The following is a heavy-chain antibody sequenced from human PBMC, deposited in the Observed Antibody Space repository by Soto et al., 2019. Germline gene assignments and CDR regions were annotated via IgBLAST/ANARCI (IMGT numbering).Heavy chain of an antibody. CDR2: MNPNSGNT. D-gene: IGHD6-19*01. Sequence: GASVKVSCKASGYTFTSYDINWVRQATGQGLEWMGWMNPNSGNTGYAQKFQGRVTMTRNTSISTAYMELSSLRSEDTAVYYCATDFSEYSSGSDAFDIWGQGTMVTRLL. CDR3: ATDFSEYSSGSDAFDI. CDR1: GYTFTSYD. V-gene: IGHV1-8*01. J-gene: IGHJ3*02.